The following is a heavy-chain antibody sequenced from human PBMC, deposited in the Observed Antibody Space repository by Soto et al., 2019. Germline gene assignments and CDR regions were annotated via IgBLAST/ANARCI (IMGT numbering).Heavy chain of an antibody. Sequence: QVQLVQSGAEVKKPGASVKVSCKASGYTFTSSGFSWVRQAPGQGLEWMAWNSAYNGETHYAQKFQGRVTVTTDTSKGPSYMELRSLRAEDCALYCYAGAGGSYMYVSDWGQGTLVTVSS. D-gene: IGHD1-26*01. CDR3: AGAGGSYMYVSD. V-gene: IGHV1-18*01. CDR1: GYTFTSSG. J-gene: IGHJ4*02. CDR2: NSAYNGET.